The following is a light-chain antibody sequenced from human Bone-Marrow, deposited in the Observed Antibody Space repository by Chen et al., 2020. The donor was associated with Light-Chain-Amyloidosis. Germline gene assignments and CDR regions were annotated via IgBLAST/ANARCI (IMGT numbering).Light chain of an antibody. J-gene: IGKJ4*01. V-gene: IGKV3-20*01. Sequence: EIVLTQSPGTLSLSPGEGANLSCRASQTISSNYLTWYQQKFGQAPRLLIYGSSSRATGIPDRFTGSGSGTDFTLTINRLEPEDFAMYYCQQYGTSALTFGGGTKVEIK. CDR3: QQYGTSALT. CDR1: QTISSNY. CDR2: GSS.